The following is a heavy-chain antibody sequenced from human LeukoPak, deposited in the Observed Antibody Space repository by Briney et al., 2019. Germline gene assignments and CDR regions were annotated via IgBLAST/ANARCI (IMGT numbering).Heavy chain of an antibody. V-gene: IGHV3-74*01. D-gene: IGHD2-21*01. CDR3: ARVEVGGDYSKFDY. J-gene: IGHJ4*02. Sequence: GGPLRLSCAASGFRFSSYWMHWVGQVPGKGLVWVSRINGDGNTINYADSVKGRFTISRDNAKNTVSLQMNSLRAEDTAVYYCARVEVGGDYSKFDYWGQGTLVTVSS. CDR2: INGDGNTI. CDR1: GFRFSSYW.